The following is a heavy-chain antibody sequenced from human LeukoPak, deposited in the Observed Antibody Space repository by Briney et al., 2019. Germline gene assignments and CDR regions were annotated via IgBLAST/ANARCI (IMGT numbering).Heavy chain of an antibody. CDR2: ISSSSSTI. Sequence: PGGSLRLSCAASGFTFSSYSMNWVRQAPGKGLEWVSYISSSSSTIYYADSVKGRFTISRDNAKNSLYLQMNSLRAEDTAVYYCARDGATHKTAVLGEAFDYWGQGTLVTVSS. CDR1: GFTFSSYS. D-gene: IGHD3-16*01. J-gene: IGHJ4*02. CDR3: ARDGATHKTAVLGEAFDY. V-gene: IGHV3-48*01.